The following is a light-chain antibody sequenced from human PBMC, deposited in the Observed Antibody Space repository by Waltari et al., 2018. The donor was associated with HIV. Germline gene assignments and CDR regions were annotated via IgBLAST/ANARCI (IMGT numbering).Light chain of an antibody. CDR2: AAS. Sequence: DIQMTQSQPSLSASVGDTVTITCRASQGISSWLAWYQQKPGEAPKPLIYAASSLQTGVPSRFSGSGTGTHFTLTITSLQPEDFATYYCQHYDTFPYTFGQGTRLETK. V-gene: IGKV1D-16*01. CDR1: QGISSW. CDR3: QHYDTFPYT. J-gene: IGKJ2*01.